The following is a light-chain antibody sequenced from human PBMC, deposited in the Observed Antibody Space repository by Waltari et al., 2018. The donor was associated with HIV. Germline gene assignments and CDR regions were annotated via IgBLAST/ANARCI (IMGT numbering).Light chain of an antibody. Sequence: YVLTQPPSVSVAPNQTATVACIGENIGVRDVHWYRQRSGQAPEVVIHDDRDRTPGIPGRITGSNSGDMATLTIASVEAGDEAVYYCQVWGATNDWVFGGGTKVTVL. CDR1: NIGVRD. V-gene: IGLV3-21*02. CDR3: QVWGATNDWV. CDR2: DDR. J-gene: IGLJ3*02.